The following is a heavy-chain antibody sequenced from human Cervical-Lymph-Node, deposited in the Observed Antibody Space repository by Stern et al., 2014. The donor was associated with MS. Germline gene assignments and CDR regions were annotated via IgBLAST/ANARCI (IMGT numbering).Heavy chain of an antibody. CDR1: GYTFTSYA. Sequence: VQLVESGSEFKKPGASVKVSCKASGYTFTSYAMNWVRQAPGQGLEWMGWINTNTGNPTYAQGFTGRFVFSLDTSVSTAYLQISSLKAEDTAVYYCARGNSDSSGYYQIWLDYWGQGTLVTVSS. CDR2: INTNTGNP. V-gene: IGHV7-4-1*02. D-gene: IGHD3-22*01. CDR3: ARGNSDSSGYYQIWLDY. J-gene: IGHJ4*02.